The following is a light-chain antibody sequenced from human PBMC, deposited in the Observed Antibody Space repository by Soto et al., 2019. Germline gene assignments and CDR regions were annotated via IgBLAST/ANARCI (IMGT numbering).Light chain of an antibody. Sequence: DIPMTQSPSSLSASVGDRVTITCRASQSISSYLNWYQQKPGKAPKLLIYAASSLQSGVPSRFSGSGSDTDFTLTISSRQPEDVATYYCQQSYSTPDTFVGGTKVEIK. CDR2: AAS. CDR3: QQSYSTPDT. CDR1: QSISSY. V-gene: IGKV1-39*01. J-gene: IGKJ4*01.